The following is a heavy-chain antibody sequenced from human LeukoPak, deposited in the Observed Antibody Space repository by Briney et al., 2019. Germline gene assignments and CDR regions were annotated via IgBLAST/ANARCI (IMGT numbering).Heavy chain of an antibody. CDR2: ISGSGGT. CDR1: GFTFTKDA. D-gene: IGHD4-17*01. V-gene: IGHV3-23*01. J-gene: IGHJ4*02. CDR3: ATLYHDHGAY. Sequence: GGSLRLSCAACGFTFTKDAMSWVRQAPGKGLERVSAISGSGGTFYADSVKGRFTISRDNSKNILSLQMNSLRAEDTALYYCATLYHDHGAYWGQGTLVTGSS.